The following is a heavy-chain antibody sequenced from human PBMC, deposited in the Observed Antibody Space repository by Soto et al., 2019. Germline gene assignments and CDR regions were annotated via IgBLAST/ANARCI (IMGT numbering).Heavy chain of an antibody. V-gene: IGHV4-34*01. CDR3: ARTKVPYYYYGMDV. D-gene: IGHD1-1*01. J-gene: IGHJ6*02. CDR2: INHSGST. CDR1: GGSFSGYY. Sequence: PSETLSLTCAVYGGSFSGYYWSWIRQPPGKGLEWIGEINHSGSTNYNPSLKSRVTISVDTSKNQFSLKLSSVTAADTAVYYCARTKVPYYYYGMDVWGQGTTVTVSS.